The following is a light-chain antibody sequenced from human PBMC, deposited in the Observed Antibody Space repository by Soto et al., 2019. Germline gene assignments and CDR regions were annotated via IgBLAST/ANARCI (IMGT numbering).Light chain of an antibody. J-gene: IGKJ1*01. CDR3: QQYNSYSPT. Sequence: DIKMTQSPSTLSASVGDRVTITCRASQSISVWLAWYQQKAGKAPNLLIYKASRLESGVPSRFSGSGSETEFTLTISGLQPGDSATYYCQQYNSYSPTFGPGTKVDI. CDR1: QSISVW. V-gene: IGKV1-5*03. CDR2: KAS.